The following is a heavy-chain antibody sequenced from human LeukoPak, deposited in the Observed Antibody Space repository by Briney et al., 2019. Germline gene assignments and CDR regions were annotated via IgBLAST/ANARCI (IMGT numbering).Heavy chain of an antibody. V-gene: IGHV3-48*03. CDR3: ARERGYSGYDYRYYYYGMDV. J-gene: IGHJ6*02. D-gene: IGHD5-12*01. CDR1: GFTFSSYE. CDR2: ISSSGSTI. Sequence: PGGSLRLSCAASGFTFSSYEMNWVRQAPGKGLEWVSYISSSGSTIYYADSVKGRFTISRDNAKNSLYLQMNSLRAEDTAVYYCARERGYSGYDYRYYYYGMDVWAKGPRSPSP.